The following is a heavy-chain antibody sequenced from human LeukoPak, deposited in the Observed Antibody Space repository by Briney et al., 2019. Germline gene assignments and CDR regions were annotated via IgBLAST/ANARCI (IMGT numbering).Heavy chain of an antibody. Sequence: SGGSLRLSCAASGFTFSSYSMNWVRQAPGKGLEWVSSISGSSTSIYYADSVKGRFTISRDNSKNTLYLQVNSLRPEDTAVYYCATFKGPFNWFDPWGQGTLVTVSS. CDR1: GFTFSSYS. V-gene: IGHV3-21*04. CDR2: ISGSSTSI. CDR3: ATFKGPFNWFDP. J-gene: IGHJ5*02.